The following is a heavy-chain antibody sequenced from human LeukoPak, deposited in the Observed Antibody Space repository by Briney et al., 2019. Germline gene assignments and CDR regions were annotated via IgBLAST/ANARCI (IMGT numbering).Heavy chain of an antibody. J-gene: IGHJ4*02. Sequence: PGGSLRLSCAASGFTVSSNYMTWVRQAPGKGLEWVSLIYTGGLTFYADSVTGRFTISRDNSKNTVYLQMNSLGVEDTARYYCARDNAPAGGGLDYWGQGTLVTVSS. V-gene: IGHV3-53*01. CDR1: GFTVSSNY. CDR3: ARDNAPAGGGLDY. CDR2: IYTGGLT. D-gene: IGHD6-13*01.